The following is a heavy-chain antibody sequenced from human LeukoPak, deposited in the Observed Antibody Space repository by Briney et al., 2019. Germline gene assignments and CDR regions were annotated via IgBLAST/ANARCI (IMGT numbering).Heavy chain of an antibody. V-gene: IGHV3-48*01. CDR2: ISSSSSTI. CDR1: GLTISSYS. Sequence: GGSLRLSCAASGLTISSYSMNWVRQAPGKVLQWVSYISSSSSTIYYADSVKGRFTISTDNAKNSVYLQMNSLRAEDTAVYYCARGIEADDYWGQGTLVTVSS. D-gene: IGHD2-15*01. J-gene: IGHJ4*02. CDR3: ARGIEADDY.